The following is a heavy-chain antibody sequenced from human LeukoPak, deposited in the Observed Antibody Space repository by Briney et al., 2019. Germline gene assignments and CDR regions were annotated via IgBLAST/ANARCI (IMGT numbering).Heavy chain of an antibody. CDR2: IYYSGST. CDR1: GGSISSSSYY. J-gene: IGHJ4*02. D-gene: IGHD3-3*01. Sequence: SETLSLTCTVSGGSISSSSYYWGWIRQPPGKGLEWIGSIYYSGSTYYNPSLNSRVNISVDTSKNQFSLKLSSVTAADTAVYYCARGPRGFWSGYYNFDYWGQGTLVTVSS. V-gene: IGHV4-39*01. CDR3: ARGPRGFWSGYYNFDY.